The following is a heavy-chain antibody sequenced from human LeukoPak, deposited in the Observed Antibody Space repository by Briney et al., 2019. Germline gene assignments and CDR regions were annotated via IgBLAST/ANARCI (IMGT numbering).Heavy chain of an antibody. CDR3: AREEHGFLGGYFDY. CDR1: GYTFTGYY. Sequence: ASVKVSCTASGYTFTGYYMHWVRQAPGQGLEWMGWINPNSGGTNYAQKFQGRVTMTRDTSISTAYMELSRLRSDDTAVYYCAREEHGFLGGYFDYWGQGTLVTVSS. CDR2: INPNSGGT. V-gene: IGHV1-2*02. J-gene: IGHJ4*02. D-gene: IGHD5-24*01.